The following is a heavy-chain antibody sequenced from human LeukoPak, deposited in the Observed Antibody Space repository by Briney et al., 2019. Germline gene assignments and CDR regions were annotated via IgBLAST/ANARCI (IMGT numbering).Heavy chain of an antibody. CDR1: GGSISSSSYY. V-gene: IGHV4-39*07. J-gene: IGHJ6*02. D-gene: IGHD6-19*01. CDR3: AREKEQWLVLRRGRVYGMDV. Sequence: PSETLSLTCTVSGGSISSSSYYWGWIRQPPGKGLEWIGSIYYSGSTNYNPSLKSRVTISVDTSKNQFSLKLSSVTAADTAVYYCAREKEQWLVLRRGRVYGMDVWGQGTTVTVSS. CDR2: IYYSGST.